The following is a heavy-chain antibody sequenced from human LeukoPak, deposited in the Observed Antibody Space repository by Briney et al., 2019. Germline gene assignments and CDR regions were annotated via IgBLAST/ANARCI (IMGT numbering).Heavy chain of an antibody. CDR3: VRDRGYTSYDY. CDR1: GFTFSNSW. D-gene: IGHD5-18*01. V-gene: IGHV3-7*01. CDR2: INKDGSDE. Sequence: GGSLRLSCAVYGFTFSNSWMSWVRQAPGKGLEWVAGINKDGSDEYYVDFVKGRFTISRDNAKNSLYLQMSSLRVDDTAVYYCVRDRGYTSYDYWGQGTLVTVSS. J-gene: IGHJ4*02.